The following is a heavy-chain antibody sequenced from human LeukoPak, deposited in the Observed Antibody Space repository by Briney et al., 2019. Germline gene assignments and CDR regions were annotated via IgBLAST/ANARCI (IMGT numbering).Heavy chain of an antibody. D-gene: IGHD3-22*01. CDR3: ATRPAYYYDSSGYYKSGDWFDP. J-gene: IGHJ5*02. V-gene: IGHV1-69-2*01. Sequence: ASVKVSCKASGYSFTSHSISWVQQAPGKGLEWMGRVDPEDGETIYAEKFQGRVTITADTSTDTAYMELSSLRSEDTAVYYCATRPAYYYDSSGYYKSGDWFDPWGQGTLVTVSS. CDR2: VDPEDGET. CDR1: GYSFTSHS.